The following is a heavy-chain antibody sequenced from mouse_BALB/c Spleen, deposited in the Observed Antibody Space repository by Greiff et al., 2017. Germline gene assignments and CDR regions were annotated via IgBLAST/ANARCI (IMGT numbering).Heavy chain of an antibody. D-gene: IGHD2-13*01. J-gene: IGHJ4*01. CDR1: GFNIKDTY. CDR2: IDPANGNT. V-gene: IGHV14-3*02. CDR3: ARGSTDDWAMDY. Sequence: EVQLQQSGAELVKPGASVKLSCTASGFNIKDTYMHWVKQRPEQGLEWIGRIDPANGNTKYDPKFQGKATITADTSSNTAYLQLSSLTSEDTAVYYCARGSTDDWAMDYWGQGTSVTVSS.